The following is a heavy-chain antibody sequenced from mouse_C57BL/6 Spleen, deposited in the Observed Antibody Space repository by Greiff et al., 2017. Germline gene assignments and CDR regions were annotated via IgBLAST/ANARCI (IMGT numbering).Heavy chain of an antibody. V-gene: IGHV5-17*01. J-gene: IGHJ2*01. CDR1: GFTFSDYG. Sequence: DVKLQESGGGLVKPGGSLKLSCAASGFTFSDYGMHWVRQAPEKGLEWVAYISSGSSTIYYADTVKGRFTISRDSAKNALFLQMTSLRSEDTAMYYCARTFLGRNYFDYWGQGTTLTVSS. CDR3: ARTFLGRNYFDY. D-gene: IGHD4-1*01. CDR2: ISSGSSTI.